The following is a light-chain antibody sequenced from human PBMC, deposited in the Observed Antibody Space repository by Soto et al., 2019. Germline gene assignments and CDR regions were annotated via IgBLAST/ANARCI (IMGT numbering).Light chain of an antibody. CDR1: SGSVSTHYY. CDR3: GLYLGRGISV. J-gene: IGLJ1*01. CDR2: NTN. Sequence: QTVVTQEPSFSVSPGGTVTLTCGFTSGSVSTHYYPSWYQQTPGQAPRTLIYNTNTRSSGVPDRFSGSILGNKAALTITGAQTDDESYYYCGLYLGRGISVFGTGNKLTVL. V-gene: IGLV8-61*01.